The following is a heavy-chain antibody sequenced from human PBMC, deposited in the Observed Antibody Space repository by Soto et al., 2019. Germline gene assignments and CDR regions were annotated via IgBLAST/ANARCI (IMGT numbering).Heavy chain of an antibody. CDR1: GYTFTTYT. CDR2: INPVNGNT. V-gene: IGHV1-3*01. J-gene: IGHJ5*02. Sequence: QVQLVQSGAEVKKPGASVMLSCKASGYTFTTYTMNWVRQAPGQRLEWMGWINPVNGNTKYSQKFQDRVIITRDTSASTAYMELRSLRSEDTAVYYCARGIATGQLDPWGQGTLVIVSS. D-gene: IGHD6-13*01. CDR3: ARGIATGQLDP.